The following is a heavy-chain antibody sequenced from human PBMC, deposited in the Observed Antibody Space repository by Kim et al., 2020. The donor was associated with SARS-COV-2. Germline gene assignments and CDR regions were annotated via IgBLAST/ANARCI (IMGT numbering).Heavy chain of an antibody. CDR1: GFTFSNYW. V-gene: IGHV3-7*01. Sequence: GGSLRLSCEASGFTFSNYWMIWVRQAPGKGLEWVANIKQDGSEKYYVDSVKGRFTISRDTAKNSLYLQMNSLRAEDTAVYYCVRDQWVVPAPYAFDIWGQGTMVTVSS. CDR2: IKQDGSEK. J-gene: IGHJ3*02. CDR3: VRDQWVVPAPYAFDI. D-gene: IGHD6-19*01.